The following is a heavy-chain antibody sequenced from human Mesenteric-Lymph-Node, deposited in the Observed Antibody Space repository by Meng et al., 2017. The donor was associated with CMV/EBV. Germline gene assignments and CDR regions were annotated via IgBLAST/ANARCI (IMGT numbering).Heavy chain of an antibody. Sequence: ASVQVSCKASGYTFTSYYMHWVRQAPGKGLEWMGGFDPEDGETIYAQKFQGRVTMTEDTSTDTAYMELSSLRSEDTAVYYCARGLRDSSGKEYFQHWGQGTLVTVSS. CDR2: FDPEDGET. J-gene: IGHJ1*01. V-gene: IGHV1-24*01. CDR1: GYTFTSYY. CDR3: ARGLRDSSGKEYFQH. D-gene: IGHD3-22*01.